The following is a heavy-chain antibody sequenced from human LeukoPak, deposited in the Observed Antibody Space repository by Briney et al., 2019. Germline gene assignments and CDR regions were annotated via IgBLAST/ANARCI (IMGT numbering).Heavy chain of an antibody. D-gene: IGHD2-2*01. Sequence: MSPETLSPTCTVSGGSISSSSSYWGWIRQPPGKGLQWIGTIYYSGSTYYNPSLKSRVTISVDTSKNQFSLKLSSVTAADTAVYYCARLTSPGHFDYWGQGTLVTVSS. CDR2: IYYSGST. CDR3: ARLTSPGHFDY. V-gene: IGHV4-39*01. J-gene: IGHJ4*02. CDR1: GGSISSSSSY.